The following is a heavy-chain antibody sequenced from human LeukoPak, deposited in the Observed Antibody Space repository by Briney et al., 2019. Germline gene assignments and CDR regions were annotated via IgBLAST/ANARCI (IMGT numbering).Heavy chain of an antibody. CDR2: VSDGGSDT. CDR3: VKRPSESCTSGGCYLDS. V-gene: IGHV3-23*01. J-gene: IGHJ4*02. Sequence: GGSLGLSCAASGFTFSTYAMAWVRQAPGKGLEWVSSVSDGGSDTYYADSVKGRFTISRDNSRNTLFLQMHSLRAEDTAAYYCVKRPSESCTSGGCYLDSWGQGTLVTVS. D-gene: IGHD2-8*01. CDR1: GFTFSTYA.